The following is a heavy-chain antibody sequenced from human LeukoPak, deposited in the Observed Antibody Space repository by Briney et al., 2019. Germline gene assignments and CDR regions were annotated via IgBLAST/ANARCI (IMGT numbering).Heavy chain of an antibody. D-gene: IGHD2-2*01. CDR1: GFTFSSYS. Sequence: GGSLRLSCAASGFTFSSYSMNWVRQAPGKGLEWVSSISSSSSYIYYADSVKGRFTISRDNAKNSLYLQMNSLRAEDTAVYYCARDRDIVVVVPYYCYGMDVWGQGNTVTVSS. V-gene: IGHV3-21*01. CDR2: ISSSSSYI. J-gene: IGHJ6*02. CDR3: ARDRDIVVVVPYYCYGMDV.